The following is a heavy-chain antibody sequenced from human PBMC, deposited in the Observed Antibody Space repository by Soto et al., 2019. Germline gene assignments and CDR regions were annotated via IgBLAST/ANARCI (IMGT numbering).Heavy chain of an antibody. D-gene: IGHD2-15*01. Sequence: QLQLQESGPGLVKPSETLSLTCTVSGGSVSSNPYYWGWVRQPPGKGLEWIGSFHYTGSTEYNPSLNSQVTISVDTSKNQFTLKMRSVTAADTAVYYCARRLYCSGGTCVDLRFDPWGQGTLVTVSS. J-gene: IGHJ5*02. V-gene: IGHV4-39*01. CDR3: ARRLYCSGGTCVDLRFDP. CDR2: FHYTGST. CDR1: GGSVSSNPYY.